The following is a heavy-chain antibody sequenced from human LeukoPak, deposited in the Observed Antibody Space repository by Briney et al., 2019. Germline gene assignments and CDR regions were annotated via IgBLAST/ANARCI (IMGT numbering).Heavy chain of an antibody. V-gene: IGHV3-49*03. CDR2: IKTKTYGGTT. CDR1: GFTFGDHG. D-gene: IGHD1-26*01. J-gene: IGHJ4*02. Sequence: PGGSLRLSCTTSGFTFGDHGVSWFRQAPGKGPEWISFIKTKTYGGTTEYAASVKGRFTIPRDDSTGIAYLQMDSLKPEDTAVYYCSRGVIVGAAYFDYWGQGTLVTVSS. CDR3: SRGVIVGAAYFDY.